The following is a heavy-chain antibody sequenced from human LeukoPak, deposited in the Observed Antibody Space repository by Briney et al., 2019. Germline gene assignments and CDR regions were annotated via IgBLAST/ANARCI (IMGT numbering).Heavy chain of an antibody. J-gene: IGHJ4*02. CDR2: ISSSSSYI. Sequence: GGSLRLSCAASGFTFSSYSMNWVRQAPGKGLEWVSSISSSSSYIYYADSVKGRFTISRDNAKNSLYLQMNSLRAEDTAVYYCAKMGMEVVAATLGYWGQGTLVTVSS. CDR3: AKMGMEVVAATLGY. D-gene: IGHD2-15*01. V-gene: IGHV3-21*04. CDR1: GFTFSSYS.